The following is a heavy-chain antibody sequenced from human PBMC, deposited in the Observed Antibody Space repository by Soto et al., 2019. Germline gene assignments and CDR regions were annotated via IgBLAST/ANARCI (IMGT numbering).Heavy chain of an antibody. J-gene: IGHJ4*02. CDR1: VYSFXSYW. Sequence: GGCLKISGKGSVYSFXSYWIGWVRQMPGKGLEWMGIIYPGDSDTRYSPSFQGQVTISADKSISTAYLQWSSLKASDTAMYYCARHGSGYDFWANPADYWGQGTLVTVSS. CDR2: IYPGDSDT. D-gene: IGHD5-12*01. V-gene: IGHV5-51*01. CDR3: ARHGSGYDFWANPADY.